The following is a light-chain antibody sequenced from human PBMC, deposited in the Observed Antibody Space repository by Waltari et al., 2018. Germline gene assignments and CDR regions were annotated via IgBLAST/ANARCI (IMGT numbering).Light chain of an antibody. Sequence: EIVLTQSPGTLSLSIEERATVSCRASQSVSRALAWYQQKPGQAPRLLIYGASTRATGIPDRFSGSGSGTVFRLTISRLEPDDFAVYYCQHYLRLPVTFGQGTTVEI. J-gene: IGKJ1*01. CDR3: QHYLRLPVT. CDR2: GAS. V-gene: IGKV3-20*01. CDR1: QSVSRA.